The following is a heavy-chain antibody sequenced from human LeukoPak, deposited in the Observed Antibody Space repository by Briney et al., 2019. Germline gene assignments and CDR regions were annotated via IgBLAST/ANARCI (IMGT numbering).Heavy chain of an antibody. Sequence: SETLSLTCTVSGVSISSYYWSWIRQPAGKGLEWIGRIYTSGSTNYNPSLKSRVTMSVDTSKNQFSLKLSSVTAAGTAVYYCARDTTVTRSGYYYYYMDVWGKGTTVTVSS. CDR1: GVSISSYY. D-gene: IGHD4-17*01. J-gene: IGHJ6*03. CDR2: IYTSGST. V-gene: IGHV4-4*07. CDR3: ARDTTVTRSGYYYYYMDV.